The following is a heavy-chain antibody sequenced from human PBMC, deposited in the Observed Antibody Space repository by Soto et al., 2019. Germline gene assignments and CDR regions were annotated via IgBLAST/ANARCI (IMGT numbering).Heavy chain of an antibody. CDR1: GYTFTSYG. Sequence: ASVKVSCKASGYTFTSYGISWVRQAPGQGLEWMGWISAYNGNTNYAQKLQGRVTMTTDTSTSTAYMELRSLRSDDTAVYYCARVEALKYSSGWYEGLDYWGQGTLVTVSS. CDR2: ISAYNGNT. V-gene: IGHV1-18*01. D-gene: IGHD6-19*01. J-gene: IGHJ4*02. CDR3: ARVEALKYSSGWYEGLDY.